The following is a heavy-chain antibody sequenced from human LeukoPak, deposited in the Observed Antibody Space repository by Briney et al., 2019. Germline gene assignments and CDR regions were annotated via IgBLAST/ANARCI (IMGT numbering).Heavy chain of an antibody. Sequence: SQTLSLTCTVSGGSISSGGYYWGWIRQHPGKGLEWIGYIYYSGSTYYNPFLKSRVTISVDTSKNQFSLKLSSVTAADTAVYYCARGIGHCSGGSCYPDYWGQGTLVTVSS. CDR1: GGSISSGGYY. D-gene: IGHD2-15*01. CDR2: IYYSGST. CDR3: ARGIGHCSGGSCYPDY. V-gene: IGHV4-31*03. J-gene: IGHJ4*02.